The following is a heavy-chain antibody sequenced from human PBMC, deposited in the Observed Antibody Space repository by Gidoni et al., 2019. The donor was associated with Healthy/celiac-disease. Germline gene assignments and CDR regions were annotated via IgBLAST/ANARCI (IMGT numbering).Heavy chain of an antibody. V-gene: IGHV3-33*01. CDR1: GFTFGSYG. CDR2: IWYDGSNK. Sequence: QVQLVESGGGVVQPGRSLRLACAASGFTFGSYGLHRVRQAPGKGLEWVAVIWYDGSNKYYADSVKGRFTISRDNSKNTLYLQMNSLRAEDTAVYYCARDGIGLVAAGYYYYYGMDVWGQGTTVTVSS. D-gene: IGHD6-13*01. J-gene: IGHJ6*02. CDR3: ARDGIGLVAAGYYYYYGMDV.